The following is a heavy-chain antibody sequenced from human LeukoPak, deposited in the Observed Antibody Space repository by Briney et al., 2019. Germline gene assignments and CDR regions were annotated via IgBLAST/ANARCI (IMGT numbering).Heavy chain of an antibody. D-gene: IGHD6-13*01. V-gene: IGHV3-48*04. J-gene: IGHJ6*03. CDR2: ISSSGSTI. Sequence: PGGSLRLSCAASGFTFSSYGMSWVRQAPGKGLEWVSYISSSGSTIYYADSVKGRFTVSRDNAKNSLYLQMNSLRAEDTAVYYCPRESMGISYYMDVWGKGTTVTISS. CDR3: PRESMGISYYMDV. CDR1: GFTFSSYG.